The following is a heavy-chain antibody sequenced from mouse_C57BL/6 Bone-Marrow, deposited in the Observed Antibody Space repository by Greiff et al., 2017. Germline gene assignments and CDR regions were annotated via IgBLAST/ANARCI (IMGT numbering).Heavy chain of an antibody. CDR3: ARSYSNYGGDY. CDR2: LYPGDGDT. J-gene: IGHJ2*01. Sequence: VQLQQSGPELVKPGASVKISCKASGYAFSSSWMNWVKQRPGKGLEWIGRLYPGDGDTNYNGKFKGKATLTADKSSSTAYMQLSSLTSEDSAVYFCARSYSNYGGDYWGQGTTLTVSS. V-gene: IGHV1-82*01. CDR1: GYAFSSSW. D-gene: IGHD2-5*01.